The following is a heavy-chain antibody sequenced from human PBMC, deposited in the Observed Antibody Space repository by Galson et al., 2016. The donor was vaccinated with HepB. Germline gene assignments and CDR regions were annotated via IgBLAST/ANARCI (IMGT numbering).Heavy chain of an antibody. V-gene: IGHV4-39*01. CDR1: GASISGSEYY. CDR2: IYYTENT. J-gene: IGHJ6*03. Sequence: SETLSLTCTVSGASISGSEYYWGWIRQPPGRGLEWIGSIYYTENTYYNPSLKSRVTISVDTSKNQFSLRLNSVTAADTGVYYCATGIVVAGKYYYYYMDVWGKWTTVTVSS. D-gene: IGHD6-19*01. CDR3: ATGIVVAGKYYYYYMDV.